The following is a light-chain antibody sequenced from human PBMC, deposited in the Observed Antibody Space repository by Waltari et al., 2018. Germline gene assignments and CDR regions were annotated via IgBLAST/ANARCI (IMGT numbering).Light chain of an antibody. CDR1: QSISGQ. V-gene: IGKV1-33*01. CDR3: LQYDSLPWT. Sequence: DVQMTQSPPSLSASVGDRVTITCRASQSISGQLNWYQHKPGKGPNLLIYAASDLQKGVPSRFSGSGSGTEFAFTINSLQPEDIATYYCLQYDSLPWTFGQGTKVDI. CDR2: AAS. J-gene: IGKJ1*01.